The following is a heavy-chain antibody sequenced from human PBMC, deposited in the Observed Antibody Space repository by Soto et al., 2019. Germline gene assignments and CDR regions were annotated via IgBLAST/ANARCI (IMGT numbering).Heavy chain of an antibody. D-gene: IGHD6-19*01. Sequence: QPGGSLRLSCAASGFSFSSYAMSWVRQAPGKGLEWVSGISGGGGSTDYADSVKGRFTISRDNSKNTLYLQLNSLRAEDTAVYYCAKDSGAVAGPYWGQGTLVTVSS. CDR1: GFSFSSYA. CDR2: ISGGGGST. V-gene: IGHV3-23*01. J-gene: IGHJ4*02. CDR3: AKDSGAVAGPY.